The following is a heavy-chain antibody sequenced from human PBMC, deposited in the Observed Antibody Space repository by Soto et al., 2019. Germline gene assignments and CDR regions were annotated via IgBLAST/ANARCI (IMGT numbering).Heavy chain of an antibody. D-gene: IGHD6-13*01. CDR1: GGSFSGYY. CDR3: ARATRQQLIRRWNWFDP. V-gene: IGHV4-34*01. J-gene: IGHJ5*02. Sequence: QVQLQQWGAGLLKPSETLSLTCAVYGGSFSGYYWSWIRQPPGKGLEWIGEINDSGGTNYSPSLKSRVTMSVDRSKNQRSLRLSSVTAADTAVYYCARATRQQLIRRWNWFDPWGQGTLVTVSS. CDR2: INDSGGT.